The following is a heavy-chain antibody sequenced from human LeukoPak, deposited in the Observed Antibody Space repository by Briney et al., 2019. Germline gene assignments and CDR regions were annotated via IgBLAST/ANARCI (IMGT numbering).Heavy chain of an antibody. D-gene: IGHD2-15*01. CDR2: IYYSGST. CDR1: GDSISSNSYY. J-gene: IGHJ3*02. Sequence: PSETLSLTCTVSGDSISSNSYYWGWIRQPPGKGLEWIGSIYYSGSTYYNPSLKSRVTISVDTSKNQFSLKLSSVTAADTAVYYCATSGGSYDFDIWGQGTMTVSS. V-gene: IGHV4-39*07. CDR3: ATSGGSYDFDI.